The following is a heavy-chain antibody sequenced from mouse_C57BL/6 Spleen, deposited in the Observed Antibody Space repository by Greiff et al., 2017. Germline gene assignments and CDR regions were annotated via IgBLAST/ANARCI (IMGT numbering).Heavy chain of an antibody. J-gene: IGHJ2*01. D-gene: IGHD4-1*01. CDR1: GFNIKDYC. V-gene: IGHV14-2*01. CDR2: IDTEDGET. Sequence: VQLKQSGAELVQPGASVKLSCTASGFNIKDYCMHWVKQRTEQGLEWLGRIDTEDGETKYAPKFQGTATIRADTSSNTAYLQISSLTAEDTAVYYCARSPNWDDFDYWGQGTTLTVSS. CDR3: ARSPNWDDFDY.